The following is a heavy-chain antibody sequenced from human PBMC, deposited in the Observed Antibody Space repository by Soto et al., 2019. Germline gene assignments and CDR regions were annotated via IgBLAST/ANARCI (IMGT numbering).Heavy chain of an antibody. D-gene: IGHD2-21*02. CDR3: VESRCGGDCLQSYSSHSYYGLDV. V-gene: IGHV2-5*02. CDR2: IYLADDK. CDR1: GLSLSTTGVG. Sequence: QITLKESGPTLVKPTQTLTLTCTFSGLSLSTTGVGVGWIRQPPGKALEWLALIYLADDKRYSPSLKSRLTITKDTTINQVVLTMTNMDPVNTATYYCVESRCGGDCLQSYSSHSYYGLDVWGQGTTVTVSS. J-gene: IGHJ6*02.